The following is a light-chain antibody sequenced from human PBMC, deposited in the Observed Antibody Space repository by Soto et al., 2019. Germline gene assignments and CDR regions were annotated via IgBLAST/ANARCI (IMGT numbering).Light chain of an antibody. J-gene: IGKJ4*01. CDR1: QSVNSRY. CDR3: QHYDDSSHVP. V-gene: IGKV3-20*01. Sequence: EIVLTQSPGTLSLSPGERATLSCRASQSVNSRYLAWYQQKPGQAPRLVIYGASDRATGIPDRFSGSGSGTDFTLTISRLEPEDFAVYYCQHYDDSSHVPFGGGTKVEIK. CDR2: GAS.